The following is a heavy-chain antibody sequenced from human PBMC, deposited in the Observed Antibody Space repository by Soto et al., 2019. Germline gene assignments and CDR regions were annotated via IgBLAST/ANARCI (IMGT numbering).Heavy chain of an antibody. CDR1: GVSISSYY. J-gene: IGHJ6*02. D-gene: IGHD1-26*01. Sequence: SETLSLTCTVSGVSISSYYWSWIRQPPGKGLEWIGYIYYSGSTNYNPSLKSRVTISVDTSKNQFSLKLSSVTAADTAVYYCASTPEGGSYRNYYYYYGMDVWGQGTTVTVSS. CDR2: IYYSGST. V-gene: IGHV4-59*01. CDR3: ASTPEGGSYRNYYYYYGMDV.